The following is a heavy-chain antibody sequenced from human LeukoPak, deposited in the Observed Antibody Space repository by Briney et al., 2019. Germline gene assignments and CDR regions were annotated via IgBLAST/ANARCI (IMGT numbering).Heavy chain of an antibody. CDR3: ARVPSGSHDAFDI. Sequence: GESLKISCKGSGYIFTSYWIGWVSQMPGKGLEWMGIIYPGDSDTRYSPSFQGQVTISADKSISTAYLQWSSLKASDTAMYYCARVPSGSHDAFDIWGQGTMVTVSS. V-gene: IGHV5-51*01. CDR2: IYPGDSDT. J-gene: IGHJ3*02. CDR1: GYIFTSYW. D-gene: IGHD3-22*01.